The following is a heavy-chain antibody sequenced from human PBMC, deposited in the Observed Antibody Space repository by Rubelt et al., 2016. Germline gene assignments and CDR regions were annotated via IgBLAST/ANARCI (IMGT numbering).Heavy chain of an antibody. CDR3: TRAMYGGNSEAYGMDV. Sequence: ESGGGLGQPGGSLRLSCAASGFSFRDYAMSWVRQAPGRGLEWVAVISYDGSNKYYADSVKGRFTISRDNSKNTLSLQMSSLRVEDTAVYYCTRAMYGGNSEAYGMDVWGQGTTVTVSS. CDR1: GFSFRDYA. V-gene: IGHV3-30*04. CDR2: ISYDGSNK. D-gene: IGHD4-23*01. J-gene: IGHJ6*02.